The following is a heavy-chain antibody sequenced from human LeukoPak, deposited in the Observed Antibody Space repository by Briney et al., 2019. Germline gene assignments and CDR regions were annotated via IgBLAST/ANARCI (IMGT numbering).Heavy chain of an antibody. J-gene: IGHJ4*02. CDR2: INPSGGST. D-gene: IGHD1-26*01. V-gene: IGHV1-46*01. CDR1: GYTFISYY. Sequence: EASVKVSCKASGYTFISYYMHWVRQAPGQGLEWMGIINPSGGSTSYAQKFQGGVTMTRDTSTSTVYMELSSLRSEDTAVYYCARDLLGVGALGYWGQGTLVTVSS. CDR3: ARDLLGVGALGY.